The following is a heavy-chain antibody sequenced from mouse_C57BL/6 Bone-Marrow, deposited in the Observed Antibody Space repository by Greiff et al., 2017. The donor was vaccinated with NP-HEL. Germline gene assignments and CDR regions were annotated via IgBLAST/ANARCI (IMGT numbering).Heavy chain of an antibody. CDR1: GFTFSSYG. D-gene: IGHD1-1*01. CDR3: ARHYYGSTAY. CDR2: ISSGGSYT. V-gene: IGHV5-6*01. Sequence: EVHLVESGGDLVKPGGSLKLSCAASGFTFSSYGMSWVRQTPDKRLEWVATISSGGSYTYYPDSVKGRFTISRDNAKNTLYLQMSSLKSEDTAMYYCARHYYGSTAYWGQGTLVTVSA. J-gene: IGHJ3*01.